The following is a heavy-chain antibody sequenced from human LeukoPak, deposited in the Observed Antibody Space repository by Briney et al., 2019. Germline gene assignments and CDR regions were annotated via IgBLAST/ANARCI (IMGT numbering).Heavy chain of an antibody. CDR2: INSDGSST. V-gene: IGHV3-74*01. Sequence: GGSLRLSCAASGFTFSSYWMHWVRQAPGKGLVWVSRINSDGSSTSYADSVKGRFTISRDNAKNTLYLQMNSLRAEDTAVYYCARTDTAMVEGFDYWGQGTLVTVSS. D-gene: IGHD5-18*01. CDR1: GFTFSSYW. J-gene: IGHJ4*02. CDR3: ARTDTAMVEGFDY.